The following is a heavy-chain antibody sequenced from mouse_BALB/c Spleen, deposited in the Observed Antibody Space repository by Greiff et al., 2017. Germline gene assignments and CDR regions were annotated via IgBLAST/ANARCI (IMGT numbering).Heavy chain of an antibody. J-gene: IGHJ1*01. Sequence: EVQGVESGGGLVQPGGSRKLSCAASGFTFSSFGMHWVRQAPEKGLEWVAYISSGSSTIYYADTVKGRFTISRDNPKNTLFLQMTSLRSEDTAMYYCARSEYYGSSYVWYFDVWGAGTTVTVSS. CDR3: ARSEYYGSSYVWYFDV. CDR2: ISSGSSTI. D-gene: IGHD1-1*01. V-gene: IGHV5-17*02. CDR1: GFTFSSFG.